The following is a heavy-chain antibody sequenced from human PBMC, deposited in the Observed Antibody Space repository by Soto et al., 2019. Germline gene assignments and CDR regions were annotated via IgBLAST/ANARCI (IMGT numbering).Heavy chain of an antibody. Sequence: EVQLLASGGGLVQPGGSLRLSCAASGFTFSSYVMSWVRQAPGKGLEWVSTIGASGGGTYYADSVKGRFTFSRDNSKNTLYLQMSSLRAEDTAVYYCAKGGDSGTRVYVFDIWGQGTMVTVAS. J-gene: IGHJ3*02. V-gene: IGHV3-23*01. CDR2: IGASGGGT. CDR1: GFTFSSYV. D-gene: IGHD1-26*01. CDR3: AKGGDSGTRVYVFDI.